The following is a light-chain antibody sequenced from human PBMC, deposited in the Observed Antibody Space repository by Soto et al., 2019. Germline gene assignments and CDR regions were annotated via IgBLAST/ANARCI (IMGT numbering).Light chain of an antibody. V-gene: IGKV3-20*01. Sequence: THSPSSVSASLSHGVTINFRASQGISSSYLAWYQQKPGQAPRLLIYGASSRATGIPDRFSGSGSGTDFTLTISRLEPEDFAVYYCQQYGSSQTFGQGTKVDIK. CDR2: GAS. CDR1: QGISSSY. CDR3: QQYGSSQT. J-gene: IGKJ1*01.